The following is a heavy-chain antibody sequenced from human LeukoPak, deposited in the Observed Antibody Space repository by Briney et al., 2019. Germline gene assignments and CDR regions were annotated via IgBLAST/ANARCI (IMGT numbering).Heavy chain of an antibody. Sequence: GRSLRLSCSASGFTLSSYAMHRVRQVPGKGLEYVSAISSNGGSTYYADSVKGRFTISRDNSKNTLYLQMSSLRAEDTAVYYCVKVLVTGANFDYWGQGTLVTVSS. D-gene: IGHD1-14*01. V-gene: IGHV3-64D*06. CDR1: GFTLSSYA. CDR3: VKVLVTGANFDY. J-gene: IGHJ4*02. CDR2: ISSNGGST.